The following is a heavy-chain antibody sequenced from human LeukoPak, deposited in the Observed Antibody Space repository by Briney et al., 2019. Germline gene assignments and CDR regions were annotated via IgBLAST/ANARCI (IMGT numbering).Heavy chain of an antibody. D-gene: IGHD6-19*01. CDR2: IYYSGST. CDR3: ARHIDSSGWPGAVDY. V-gene: IGHV4-39*01. Sequence: LSETLSLTCTVSGGSISSSSYYWGWIRQPPGKGLEWIGSIYYSGSTYYNPSLKSRVTISVDTSRNKFSLKLSSVTAADTAVYYCARHIDSSGWPGAVDYWGQGTLVTVSS. CDR1: GGSISSSSYY. J-gene: IGHJ4*02.